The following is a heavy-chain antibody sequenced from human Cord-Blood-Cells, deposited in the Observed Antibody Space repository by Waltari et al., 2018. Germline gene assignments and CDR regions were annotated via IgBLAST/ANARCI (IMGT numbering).Heavy chain of an antibody. CDR3: AIGMGSFDY. CDR1: GGSISRRTYY. Sequence: QLQLQESGPGLVKPSETLSLTCTVSGGSISRRTYYWGWIRQPPGKGLEWIGSIYYSGSTYYNPSLKSRVTISVDTSKNQFSLKLSSVTAADTAVYYCAIGMGSFDYWGQGTLVTVSS. CDR2: IYYSGST. J-gene: IGHJ4*02. D-gene: IGHD3-10*01. V-gene: IGHV4-39*01.